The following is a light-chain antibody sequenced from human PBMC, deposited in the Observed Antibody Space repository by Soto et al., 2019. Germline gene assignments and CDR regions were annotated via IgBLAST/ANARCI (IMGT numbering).Light chain of an antibody. Sequence: QSVLTQPRSVSESPGQSVTISCTGTSRDVGGYNYVSWYQQHPGKAPELMIHNVSKRPSGVPDRFSGSKSGNTASLTISGLQAEDEADYYCRSYAGNYTLVFGGGTKVTVL. V-gene: IGLV2-11*01. CDR2: NVS. CDR1: SRDVGGYNY. CDR3: RSYAGNYTLV. J-gene: IGLJ3*02.